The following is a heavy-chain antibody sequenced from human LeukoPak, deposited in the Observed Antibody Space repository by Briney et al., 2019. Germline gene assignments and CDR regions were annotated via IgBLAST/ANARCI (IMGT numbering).Heavy chain of an antibody. Sequence: GGTLRLSCAASGFTFSNACMSWVRQAPGKGLEWVGRIKSKSDGGTTDYAAPVKGRFTISRDDSKNTLYLQMNSLKTEDTAVYYCTNFTLAKGGFDYWGQGTLVTVSS. V-gene: IGHV3-15*01. J-gene: IGHJ4*02. CDR2: IKSKSDGGTT. CDR3: TNFTLAKGGFDY. D-gene: IGHD3-10*01. CDR1: GFTFSNAC.